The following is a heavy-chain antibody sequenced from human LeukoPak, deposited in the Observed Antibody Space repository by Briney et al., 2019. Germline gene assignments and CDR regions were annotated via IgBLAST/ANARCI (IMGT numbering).Heavy chain of an antibody. V-gene: IGHV4-59*01. CDR1: GGSISSYY. CDR3: ARDLSDYYHRSGYNPIWRGWFDP. J-gene: IGHJ5*02. D-gene: IGHD3-22*01. Sequence: SETLSLTCTVSGGSISSYYWSWIRQPPGKGLEWIGYIYYSGSTNYNPSLKSRVTISVDTSKNQFSLQLSSVTAADTAVYYCARDLSDYYHRSGYNPIWRGWFDPWGQGTLVTVSS. CDR2: IYYSGST.